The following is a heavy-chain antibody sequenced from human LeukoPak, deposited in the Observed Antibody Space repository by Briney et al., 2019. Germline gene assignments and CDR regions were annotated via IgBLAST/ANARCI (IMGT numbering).Heavy chain of an antibody. D-gene: IGHD5-12*01. Sequence: GEPLRISCQNSGKRLHNYWIAWVRQMPGKGLEWMGVIYPGDSDTRYSPSFQGQVTMSADKSISTAYLQWSSLKASDSAMYYCGRGGYSGYEFDYWGQGTLVTVSS. V-gene: IGHV5-51*01. CDR2: IYPGDSDT. CDR3: GRGGYSGYEFDY. J-gene: IGHJ4*02. CDR1: GKRLHNYW.